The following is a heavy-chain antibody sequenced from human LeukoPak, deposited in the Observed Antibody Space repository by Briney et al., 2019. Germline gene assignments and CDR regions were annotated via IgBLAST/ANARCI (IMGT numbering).Heavy chain of an antibody. V-gene: IGHV3-43*02. Sequence: GGSLRLSCAASGFTFDDYAMHWVRQAPGKGLEWVSLISGDGGSTYYADSVKGRFTISRDNSKNSLYLQMNSLRTEDTALYYCAKIGYDSSGYLIDYWGQGTLVTVSS. D-gene: IGHD3-22*01. CDR2: ISGDGGST. CDR1: GFTFDDYA. CDR3: AKIGYDSSGYLIDY. J-gene: IGHJ4*02.